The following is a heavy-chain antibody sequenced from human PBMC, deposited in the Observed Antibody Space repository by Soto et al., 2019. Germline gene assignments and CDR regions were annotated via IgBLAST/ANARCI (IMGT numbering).Heavy chain of an antibody. V-gene: IGHV4-31*01. J-gene: IGHJ3*02. CDR3: ARGLNHVWGSYRYSHAFDI. D-gene: IGHD3-16*02. CDR1: GGSISSGAYY. Sequence: SETLSLTCTVSGGSISSGAYYWSWIREHPGKGLELIGYIDYSGSTYYNTSHKNIVTISVDTSKNQFSLKLSSVTAEDTAVYYCARGLNHVWGSYRYSHAFDIWGQGTMVTVSS. CDR2: IDYSGST.